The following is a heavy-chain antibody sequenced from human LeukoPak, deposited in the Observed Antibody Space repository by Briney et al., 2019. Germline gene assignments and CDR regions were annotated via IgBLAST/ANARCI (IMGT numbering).Heavy chain of an antibody. CDR1: GYTFTSYG. CDR3: ARVDLNWGFDY. J-gene: IGHJ4*02. D-gene: IGHD7-27*01. CDR2: VSAYSGNT. V-gene: IGHV1-18*01. Sequence: GASVKVSCKASGYTFTSYGISWVRQAPGQGLEWMGWVSAYSGNTNYAQKLQGRVTMTTDTSTSTAYMELRSLRSDDTAVYYCARVDLNWGFDYWGQGTLVTVSS.